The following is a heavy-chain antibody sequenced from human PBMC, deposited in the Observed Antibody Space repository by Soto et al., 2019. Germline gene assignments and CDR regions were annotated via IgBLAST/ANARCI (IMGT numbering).Heavy chain of an antibody. CDR1: GFTFSSYS. D-gene: IGHD2-2*01. CDR3: ARDLGYCSSTSCSCGAFDI. CDR2: ISSSSSYI. Sequence: EVQLVESGGGLVKPGGSLRLSCAASGFTFSSYSMNWVRQAPGKGLEWVSSISSSSSYIYYAESVKGRFTISRDNDKNSLHLQMNSLRAEDTAVYYCARDLGYCSSTSCSCGAFDIWGQGTMVTVSS. J-gene: IGHJ3*02. V-gene: IGHV3-21*01.